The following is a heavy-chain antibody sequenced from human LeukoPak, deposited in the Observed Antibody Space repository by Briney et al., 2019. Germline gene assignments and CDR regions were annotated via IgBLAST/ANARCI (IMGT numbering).Heavy chain of an antibody. V-gene: IGHV3-74*01. J-gene: IGHJ5*02. Sequence: GGSLRLSCAASGFTFRSYWMHWVRQAPGKGLVWVSHINSDGSNTDYADSVKGRFTISRDNAKNTLYLQMNSLGAEDTAVYYCASFPGLIPSWGQGTLVTVSS. CDR2: INSDGSNT. CDR1: GFTFRSYW. D-gene: IGHD2-2*02. CDR3: ASFPGLIPS.